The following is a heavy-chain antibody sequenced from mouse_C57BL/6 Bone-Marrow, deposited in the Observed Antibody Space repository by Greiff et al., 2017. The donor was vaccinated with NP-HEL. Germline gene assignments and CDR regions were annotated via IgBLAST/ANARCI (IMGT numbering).Heavy chain of an antibody. V-gene: IGHV5-17*01. Sequence: EVQRVESGGGLVKPGGSLKLSCAASGFTFSDYGMHWVRQAPEKGLEWVAYISSDSSTIYYADTVKGRFTISRDNAKNTLFLQMTRLRSEDTAMYYCAKGISDYYGSTLYYFDYWGQGTTLTVSS. CDR3: AKGISDYYGSTLYYFDY. CDR1: GFTFSDYG. D-gene: IGHD1-1*01. J-gene: IGHJ2*01. CDR2: ISSDSSTI.